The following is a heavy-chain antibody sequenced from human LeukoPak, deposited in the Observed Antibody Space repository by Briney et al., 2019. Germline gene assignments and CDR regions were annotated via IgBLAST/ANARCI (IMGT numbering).Heavy chain of an antibody. J-gene: IGHJ4*02. CDR3: ARVQSYCSSTSCYQYVDY. CDR2: IYYSGST. CDR1: GGSISSYY. Sequence: SETLSLTCTVSGGSISSYYWSWIRRPPGKGLEWIGYIYYSGSTNYNPSLKSRVTISVDTSKNQFSLKLSSVTAADTAVYYCARVQSYCSSTSCYQYVDYWGQGTLVTVSS. V-gene: IGHV4-59*01. D-gene: IGHD2-2*01.